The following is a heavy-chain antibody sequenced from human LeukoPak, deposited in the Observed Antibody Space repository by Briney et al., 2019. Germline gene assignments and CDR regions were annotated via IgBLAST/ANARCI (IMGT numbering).Heavy chain of an antibody. J-gene: IGHJ3*02. CDR1: GFRISSYA. D-gene: IGHD3-22*01. CDR3: AKQPNRAYYYDSSGYSGDAFDI. V-gene: IGHV3-23*01. CDR2: ISGSGGST. Sequence: GGSLRLSCAASGFRISSYAMSWVRQAPGKGLEWVSAISGSGGSTYYADSVKGRFTISRDNSKNTLYLQMNSLRAEDTAVYYCAKQPNRAYYYDSSGYSGDAFDIWGQGTMVTVSS.